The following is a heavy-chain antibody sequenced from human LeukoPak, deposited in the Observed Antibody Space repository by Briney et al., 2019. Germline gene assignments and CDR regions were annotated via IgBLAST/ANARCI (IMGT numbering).Heavy chain of an antibody. Sequence: PGGSLRLSCVASGFTFTSYFMNWVRQAPGKGVEWVSAYSGCGGSTYSADSVKGQFHNSTENAKNTLYLQVNSLGAEDTAVYYCAKGGKWDVPPCDYWGQGTLVAVSS. V-gene: IGHV3-23*01. D-gene: IGHD1-26*01. J-gene: IGHJ4*02. CDR3: AKGGKWDVPPCDY. CDR1: GFTFTSYF. CDR2: YSGCGGST.